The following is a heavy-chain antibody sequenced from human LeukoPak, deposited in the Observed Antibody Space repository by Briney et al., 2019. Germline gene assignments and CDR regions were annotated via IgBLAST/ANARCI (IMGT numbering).Heavy chain of an antibody. V-gene: IGHV1-69*13. CDR2: ITPIFGTA. Sequence: SVKVSCKASGYTLTVYYIHWLRQAPGQGLEWMGGITPIFGTANYAQKFQGRVTITAVESMSTAYMELSSLRSEDTAVYYCARGWLAETTVVTPYNYWGQGTLVTVSS. J-gene: IGHJ4*02. D-gene: IGHD4-23*01. CDR3: ARGWLAETTVVTPYNY. CDR1: GYTLTVYY.